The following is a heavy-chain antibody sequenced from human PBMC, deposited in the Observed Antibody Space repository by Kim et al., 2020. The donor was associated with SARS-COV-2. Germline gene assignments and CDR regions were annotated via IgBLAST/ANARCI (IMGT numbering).Heavy chain of an antibody. CDR2: IYYSGST. CDR3: ARDYSSGPKDSRDPRITGTDYYYYYGMDV. Sequence: SETLSLTCTVSGGSISSYYWSWIRQPPGKGLEWIGYIYYSGSTNYNPSLKSRVTISVDTSKNQFSLKLSSVTAADTAVYYCARDYSSGPKDSRDPRITGTDYYYYYGMDVWGQGTTVTVSS. CDR1: GGSISSYY. D-gene: IGHD1-20*01. V-gene: IGHV4-59*13. J-gene: IGHJ6*02.